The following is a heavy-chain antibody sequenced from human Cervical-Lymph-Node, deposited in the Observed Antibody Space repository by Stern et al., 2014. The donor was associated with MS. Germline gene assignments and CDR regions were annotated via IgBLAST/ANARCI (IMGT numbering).Heavy chain of an antibody. V-gene: IGHV4-59*01. Sequence: VQLVASGPGLVKPAETLSLTCTVSGGSIRRNYWSWIRQPPGKGLEWIGDIYYSGSTNYNPSLKSRVTISIDTSKNQFSLNLTSVTAADTAVYYCARDLATVGWFDPWGQGTLVTVSS. CDR2: IYYSGST. D-gene: IGHD4-23*01. CDR3: ARDLATVGWFDP. CDR1: GGSIRRNY. J-gene: IGHJ5*02.